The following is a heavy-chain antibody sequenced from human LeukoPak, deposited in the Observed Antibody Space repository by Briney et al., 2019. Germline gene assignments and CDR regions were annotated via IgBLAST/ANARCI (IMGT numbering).Heavy chain of an antibody. V-gene: IGHV1-58*02. J-gene: IGHJ4*02. CDR2: IVVGSGNT. D-gene: IGHD1-26*01. CDR1: GFTFTSSA. Sequence: GASVKVSCKASGFTFTSSAIQWVRQARGQRLEWIGWIVVGSGNTNYAQKFQERVTMTRDMSTSTAYMELSSLRSEDTAVYYCAARPIVGGGNYWGQGTLVTVSS. CDR3: AARPIVGGGNY.